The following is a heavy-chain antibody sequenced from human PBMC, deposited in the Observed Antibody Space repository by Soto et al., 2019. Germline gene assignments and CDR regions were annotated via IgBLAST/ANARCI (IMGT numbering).Heavy chain of an antibody. J-gene: IGHJ5*02. D-gene: IGHD3-22*01. Sequence: GSLRLSCAASGFKFRNYAIHWVRQAPGKGLEWLAVIWFDGSKKYYADSVKGRFTISRDNSKNTVYLDTNSLTADDSGVFYCARAHTMMILDRFDPWGHGTLVTVSS. V-gene: IGHV3-33*01. CDR3: ARAHTMMILDRFDP. CDR2: IWFDGSKK. CDR1: GFKFRNYA.